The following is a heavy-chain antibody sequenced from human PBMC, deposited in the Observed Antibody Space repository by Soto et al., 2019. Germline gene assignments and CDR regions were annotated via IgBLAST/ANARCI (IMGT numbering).Heavy chain of an antibody. D-gene: IGHD2-8*01. J-gene: IGHJ4*02. Sequence: QVQLVESGGGVVQPGRSLRLSCAASGFIFSSYTLHWVRQAPGKGLEWVALISYDGNSKYYTDSVKGRFTISRDNSKNTLYRQMTGLRAEDTAVYYCARDPLNNVYFDSWGQGTLVPVS. CDR1: GFIFSSYT. CDR2: ISYDGNSK. CDR3: ARDPLNNVYFDS. V-gene: IGHV3-30-3*01.